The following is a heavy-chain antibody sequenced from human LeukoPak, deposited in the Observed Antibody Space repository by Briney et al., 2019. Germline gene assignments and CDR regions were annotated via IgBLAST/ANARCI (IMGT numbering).Heavy chain of an antibody. Sequence: SVKVSCKASGYTFTSYGIRWVRQAPGHGLEWMGWISAYNGNTNYAQKLQGRVTMTTDTSTSTAYMELRSLRSDDTAVYYCARADGDYPIDAFDIWGQGTMVTVSS. D-gene: IGHD4-17*01. CDR2: ISAYNGNT. J-gene: IGHJ3*02. CDR1: GYTFTSYG. CDR3: ARADGDYPIDAFDI. V-gene: IGHV1-18*01.